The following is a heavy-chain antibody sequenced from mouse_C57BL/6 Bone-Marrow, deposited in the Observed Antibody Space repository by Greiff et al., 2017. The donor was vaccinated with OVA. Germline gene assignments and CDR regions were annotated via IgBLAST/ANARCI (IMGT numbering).Heavy chain of an antibody. CDR2: ISSGGDYI. CDR1: GFTFSSYA. CDR3: TREGDGVPLDS. D-gene: IGHD5-1*01. Sequence: EVMLVESGEGLVKPGGSLKLSCAASGFTFSSYAMSWVRQTPEKRLEWVAYISSGGDYIYYADTVKGRFTISRDNARNTLYLQMSSLKSEDTAMYYCTREGDGVPLDSWGQGTSVTVSS. V-gene: IGHV5-9-1*02. J-gene: IGHJ4*01.